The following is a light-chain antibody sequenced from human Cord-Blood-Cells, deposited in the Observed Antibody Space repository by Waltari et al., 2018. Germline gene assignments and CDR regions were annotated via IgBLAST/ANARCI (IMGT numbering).Light chain of an antibody. CDR1: SSDVGSYNL. J-gene: IGLJ3*02. Sequence: QSALTQPASVSGSPGQSITISCTGTSSDVGSYNLVSWYQQHPGKAPKLMIYEGSKRPSGVSNPFSGSKSGNTASLTISGLQAEDEADYYCCSYAGSRVFGGGTKLTVL. CDR3: CSYAGSRV. CDR2: EGS. V-gene: IGLV2-23*01.